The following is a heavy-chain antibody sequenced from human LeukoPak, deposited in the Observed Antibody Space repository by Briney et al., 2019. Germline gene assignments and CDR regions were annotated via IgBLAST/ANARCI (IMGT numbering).Heavy chain of an antibody. D-gene: IGHD3-10*01. CDR2: IIPILGIA. CDR1: GGTFSSYA. V-gene: IGHV1-69*04. J-gene: IGHJ4*02. CDR3: ARVLGAYYYGSGSYFYYDY. Sequence: ASVKVSCKASGGTFSSYAISWVRQAPGQGLEWMGRIIPILGIANYAQKFQGRVTITADKSTSTAYMELSSLRSEDTAVYYCARVLGAYYYGSGSYFYYDYWGQGTLVTVSS.